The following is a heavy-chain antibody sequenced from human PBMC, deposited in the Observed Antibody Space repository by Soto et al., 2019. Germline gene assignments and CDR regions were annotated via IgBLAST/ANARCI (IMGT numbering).Heavy chain of an antibody. J-gene: IGHJ4*02. CDR3: ARASSSSSAADY. D-gene: IGHD6-6*01. CDR2: IYDSECA. CDR1: GESINSGGYY. Sequence: SETLSLTCSVSGESINSGGYYWSWIRHHPGKGLEWIGYIYDSECAYYNPSLKSRVTISMDTSKNHFAMKLSSVTAADTAVYYCARASSSSSAADYWGQATLVTVSS. V-gene: IGHV4-31*03.